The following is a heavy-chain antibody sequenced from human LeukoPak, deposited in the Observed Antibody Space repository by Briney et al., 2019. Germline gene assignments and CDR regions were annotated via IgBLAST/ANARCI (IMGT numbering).Heavy chain of an antibody. J-gene: IGHJ3*02. CDR2: ISGSGGNT. D-gene: IGHD6-19*01. CDR1: GFTFSSYA. V-gene: IGHV3-23*01. Sequence: GGSLRLSCAASGFTFSSYAMSWVRQAPGKGLEWVSAISGSGGNTYHAGSVKGRFTISRDNSKNTLYLQMNSLRAEDTAVYYCAKGRITYSSGTDAFDIWGQGTMVTVSS. CDR3: AKGRITYSSGTDAFDI.